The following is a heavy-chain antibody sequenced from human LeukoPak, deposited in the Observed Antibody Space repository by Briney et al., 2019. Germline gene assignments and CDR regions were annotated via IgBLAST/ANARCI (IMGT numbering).Heavy chain of an antibody. CDR2: TFSGGST. CDR1: GSTVNSNF. J-gene: IGHJ4*02. V-gene: IGHV3-53*01. Sequence: GGSLRLSCAASGSTVNSNFMNWVRQAPGKGLEWVSVTFSGGSTYYADSVKGRFTISRDNSKNTLYLQINSLRAEDTAVYYCASGNSGYFYADYWGQGALVTVSS. D-gene: IGHD3-22*01. CDR3: ASGNSGYFYADY.